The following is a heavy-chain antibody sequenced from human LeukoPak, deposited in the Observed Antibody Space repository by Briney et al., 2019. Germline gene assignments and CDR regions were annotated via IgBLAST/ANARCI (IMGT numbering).Heavy chain of an antibody. V-gene: IGHV5-51*01. CDR1: GSSFTSYW. J-gene: IGHJ4*02. CDR3: ASTATLTGQFDY. CDR2: IYPGDYDT. Sequence: GASLQISCEGSGSSFTSYWIGWVRQLTGKGVEWMGIIYPGDYDTTYSPSFQRQVTISADKSISTAYLQWSSLKASDTAMYYCASTATLTGQFDYWGQGTLVTVSS. D-gene: IGHD7-27*01.